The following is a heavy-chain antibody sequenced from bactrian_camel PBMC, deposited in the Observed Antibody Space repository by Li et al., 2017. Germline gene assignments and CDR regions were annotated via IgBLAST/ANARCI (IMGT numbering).Heavy chain of an antibody. V-gene: IGHV3S53*01. D-gene: IGHD4*01. Sequence: HVQLVESGGGSVQAGGSLRLSCAASGYFYVSPCMAWFRQPPGKEREGVAAFDTDGSTVYADAVKARFTISKDDANNTLYLQMDSLKPEDTAMYHCAANSVCLPATIATIDSVYDYNYSGQGTQVTVS. J-gene: IGHJ4*01. CDR2: FDTDGST. CDR3: AANSVCLPATIATIDSVYDYNY. CDR1: GYFYVSPC.